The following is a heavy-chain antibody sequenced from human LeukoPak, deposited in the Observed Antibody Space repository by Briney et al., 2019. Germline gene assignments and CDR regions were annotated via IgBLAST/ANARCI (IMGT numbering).Heavy chain of an antibody. V-gene: IGHV3-23*01. D-gene: IGHD5-24*01. Sequence: GGSLRLSCAASGVTLSTYAMSWARQAPGKGLEWVSGISSSGSGDNTYYADSVKGRFTISRDNSKNTLYLQMNSLRAEDTAVYYCAKVGDGYNVRRFDYWGQGTLVTVSS. CDR2: ISSSGSGDNT. CDR3: AKVGDGYNVRRFDY. CDR1: GVTLSTYA. J-gene: IGHJ4*02.